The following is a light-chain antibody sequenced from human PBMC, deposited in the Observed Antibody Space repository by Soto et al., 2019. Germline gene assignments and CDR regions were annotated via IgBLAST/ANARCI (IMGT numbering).Light chain of an antibody. J-gene: IGKJ1*01. V-gene: IGKV3-15*01. CDR3: QQYNNWPRT. CDR2: GAS. CDR1: QSVSSK. Sequence: EIVMTQSPATLSVSPGERATVSCRASQSVSSKLAWYQQKPGQARRLLIYGASSRATGIPARFSGSGSGTEFTLTISSLQSEDFAVYYCQQYNNWPRTFGQGTKV.